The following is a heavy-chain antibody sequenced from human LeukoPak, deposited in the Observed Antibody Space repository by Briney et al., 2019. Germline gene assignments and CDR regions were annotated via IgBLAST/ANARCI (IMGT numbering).Heavy chain of an antibody. J-gene: IGHJ4*02. CDR3: AKTGGSPGSNGYYDYFDY. Sequence: GRSLRLSCVASGFTLDDYAMHSVRPAPGEGLEWVSRISWNSGSIDYADSVKGRLTISRDNGKNSLYLQMNSLRAEDMALYFCAKTGGSPGSNGYYDYFDYWGQGTLVTVSS. D-gene: IGHD3-22*01. CDR1: GFTLDDYA. V-gene: IGHV3-9*03. CDR2: ISWNSGSI.